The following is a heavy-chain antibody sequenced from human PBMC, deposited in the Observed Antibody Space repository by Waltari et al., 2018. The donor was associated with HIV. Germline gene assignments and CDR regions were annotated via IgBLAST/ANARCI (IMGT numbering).Heavy chain of an antibody. CDR3: ARDSPSLGLGESERKNWFDP. V-gene: IGHV4-38-2*02. CDR2: IYHSGST. CDR1: GYSISSGYY. D-gene: IGHD3-16*01. J-gene: IGHJ5*02. Sequence: QVQLQESGPGLVKPSETLSLTCAVSGYSISSGYYWGWIRQPPGKGLEWIGSIYHSGSTYYNPSLKSRVTISVDTSKNQFSLKLSSVTAADTAVYYCARDSPSLGLGESERKNWFDPWGQGTLVTVSS.